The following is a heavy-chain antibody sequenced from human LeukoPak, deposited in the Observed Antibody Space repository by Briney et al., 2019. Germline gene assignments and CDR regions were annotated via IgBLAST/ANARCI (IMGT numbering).Heavy chain of an antibody. V-gene: IGHV1-24*01. CDR1: GYTLTELS. J-gene: IGHJ4*02. CDR2: FDPEDGET. D-gene: IGHD1-1*01. CDR3: ATREGGSTTPDY. Sequence: ASVKVSCKVSGYTLTELSMHWVQQAPGKGLEWMGGFDPEDGETIYAQKFQGRVTMTEDTSTDTAYMELSSLRSEDTAVYYCATREGGSTTPDYWGQGTLVTVSS.